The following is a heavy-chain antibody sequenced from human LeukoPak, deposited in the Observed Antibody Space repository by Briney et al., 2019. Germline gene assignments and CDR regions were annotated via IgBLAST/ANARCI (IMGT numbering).Heavy chain of an antibody. CDR3: ANGGIAVAGTYYGMDV. J-gene: IGHJ6*02. D-gene: IGHD6-19*01. CDR2: IRGSGGST. Sequence: GGSLRLSCAASGFTFSSYAMSWVRQAPGKGLEWVSAIRGSGGSTYYADSVKGRFTISRDNSKNTLYLQMNSLRAEDTAVYYCANGGIAVAGTYYGMDVWGQGTTVTVSS. V-gene: IGHV3-23*01. CDR1: GFTFSSYA.